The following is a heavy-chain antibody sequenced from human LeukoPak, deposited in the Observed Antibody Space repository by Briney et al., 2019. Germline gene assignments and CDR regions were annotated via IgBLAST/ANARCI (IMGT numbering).Heavy chain of an antibody. Sequence: SETLSLTCTVSGGSISSYYWSWIRQPPGKGLEWIGYIYYSGSINYNPSLKSRVTISVDTSKNQFSLKLSSVTAADTAVYYCARRRDAFDIWGQGTMVTVS. CDR2: IYYSGSI. V-gene: IGHV4-59*08. J-gene: IGHJ3*02. CDR1: GGSISSYY. CDR3: ARRRDAFDI.